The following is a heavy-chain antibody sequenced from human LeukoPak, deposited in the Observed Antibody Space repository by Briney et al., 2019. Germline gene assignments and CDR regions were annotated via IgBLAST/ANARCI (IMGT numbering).Heavy chain of an antibody. CDR2: VNWNGGST. V-gene: IGHV3-20*04. D-gene: IGHD6-13*01. Sequence: GGSLRLSCAASGFTFDDYGMSWVRQAPGKGLEWVSGVNWNGGSTGYADSVKGRFTISRDNAKNSLYLQMNSLRAEDTALYYCARLQQLFYYYYYMDVWGKGTTVTVSS. J-gene: IGHJ6*03. CDR3: ARLQQLFYYYYYMDV. CDR1: GFTFDDYG.